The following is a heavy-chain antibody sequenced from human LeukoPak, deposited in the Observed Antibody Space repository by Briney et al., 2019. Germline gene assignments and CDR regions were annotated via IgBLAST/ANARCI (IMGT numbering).Heavy chain of an antibody. CDR3: ARGSGTTGAILFDY. D-gene: IGHD1-1*01. CDR1: X. J-gene: IGHJ4*02. V-gene: IGHV3-21*01. CDR2: ISSSSSYI. Sequence: XMNWVRXAPGKGLEWVASISSSSSYIYYADSVKGRFTISRENAKNSLYLQMNSLRAEDTAVYYCARGSGTTGAILFDYWGQGTLVTVSS.